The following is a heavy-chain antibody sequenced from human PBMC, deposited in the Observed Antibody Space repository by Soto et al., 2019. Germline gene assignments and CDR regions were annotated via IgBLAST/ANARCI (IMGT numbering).Heavy chain of an antibody. CDR1: GFTFSSYW. CDR3: TMDLTGRQDY. CDR2: INRDGSTT. V-gene: IGHV3-74*01. Sequence: GGSLRLSCAASGFTFSSYWMHWVRQAPGKGLVWVSRINRDGSTTTYADSVRGRFTISRDNARNTLYLQMNSLRYDDTAVYYCTMDLTGRQDYWAQGALVTVSS. J-gene: IGHJ4*01. D-gene: IGHD1-20*01.